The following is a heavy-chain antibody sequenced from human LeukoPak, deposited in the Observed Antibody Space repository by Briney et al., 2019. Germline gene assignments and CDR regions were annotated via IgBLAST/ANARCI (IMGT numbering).Heavy chain of an antibody. D-gene: IGHD2-15*01. CDR3: ARDPGYCSGGSCQYYYYYYMDV. Sequence: TGGSLRLSCAASGFTFSSYSMNWVRQAPGKGLEWVSSISSSSSYIYYADSVKGRFTISRDNAKNSLYLQMNSLRAEDTAVYYCARDPGYCSGGSCQYYYYYYMDVWGKGTTVTVSS. J-gene: IGHJ6*03. CDR1: GFTFSSYS. V-gene: IGHV3-21*01. CDR2: ISSSSSYI.